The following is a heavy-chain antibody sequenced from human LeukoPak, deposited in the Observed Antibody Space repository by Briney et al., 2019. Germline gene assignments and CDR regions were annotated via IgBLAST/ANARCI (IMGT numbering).Heavy chain of an antibody. J-gene: IGHJ2*01. CDR2: INHSGGT. V-gene: IGHV4-34*01. Sequence: PSETLSLTCAVSGGSFSGYSWIWIRQPPGKGLEWIGEINHSGGTNFNPSLKSRAILSVDTSKNQFSLKLSSVTAADTAVYSCAREEGGYDYWYIDLWGRGTLVTVSS. CDR3: AREEGGYDYWYIDL. D-gene: IGHD5-12*01. CDR1: GGSFSGYS.